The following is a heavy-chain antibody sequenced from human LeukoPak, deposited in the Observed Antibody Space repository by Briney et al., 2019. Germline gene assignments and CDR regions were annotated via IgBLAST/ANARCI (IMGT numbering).Heavy chain of an antibody. CDR1: GYTFTSYY. CDR2: INPSGGST. CDR3: ARDKSRTYGSADAFDI. V-gene: IGHV1-46*01. D-gene: IGHD3-10*01. Sequence: ASVKVSCKASGYTFTSYYMHWVRQAPGQGLEWMGIINPSGGSTSYAQKFQGRVTMTRDMSTSTVYMELSSLRSEDTAGYYCARDKSRTYGSADAFDIWGQGTMVTVSS. J-gene: IGHJ3*02.